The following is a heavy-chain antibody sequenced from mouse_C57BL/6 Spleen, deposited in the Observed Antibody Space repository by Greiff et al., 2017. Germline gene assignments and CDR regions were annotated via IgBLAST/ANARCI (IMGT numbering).Heavy chain of an antibody. D-gene: IGHD1-1*01. V-gene: IGHV1-59*01. J-gene: IGHJ1*03. CDR1: GYTFTSYW. CDR3: ARVTTVVERYWYFDV. CDR2: IDPSDSYT. Sequence: QVQLQQPGAELVRPGTSVKLSCKASGYTFTSYWMHWVKQRPGQGLEWIGVIDPSDSYTNYNQKFKGKATLTVDTSSSTAYMQLSSLTYEDSAVYYCARVTTVVERYWYFDVWGTGTTVTVSS.